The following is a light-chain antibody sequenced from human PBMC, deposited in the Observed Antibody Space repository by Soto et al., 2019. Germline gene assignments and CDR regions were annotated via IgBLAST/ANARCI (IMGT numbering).Light chain of an antibody. Sequence: QSVLTQPPSASGTPGQRVTISCSRSSSNIGSNTVNWYQQLPGTAPKLLIYSNHQRPSGVPDRFSGSKSGTSASLAISGLQSEDEADYYCAAWDDSLKGVVFGGGTKLTVL. CDR3: AAWDDSLKGVV. CDR2: SNH. CDR1: SSNIGSNT. J-gene: IGLJ2*01. V-gene: IGLV1-44*01.